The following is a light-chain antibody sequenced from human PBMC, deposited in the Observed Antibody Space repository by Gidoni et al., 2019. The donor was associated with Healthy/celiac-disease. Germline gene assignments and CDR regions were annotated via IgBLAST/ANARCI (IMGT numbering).Light chain of an antibody. J-gene: IGKJ2*01. CDR3: QQYNNWPYT. Sequence: EIVMTQSPATLSVSPGERATLSCRASQSVSSNLAWYQQKPGQSPRRLIYGASTRATGIPARFSGSGSGTEFTLTISSLQSEDFAVYYCQQYNNWPYTFGQWTKLEIK. V-gene: IGKV3-15*01. CDR2: GAS. CDR1: QSVSSN.